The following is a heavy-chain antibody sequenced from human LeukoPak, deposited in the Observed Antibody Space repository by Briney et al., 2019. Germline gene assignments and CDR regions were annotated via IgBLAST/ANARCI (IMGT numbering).Heavy chain of an antibody. CDR3: ARAGYWAATGYATT. J-gene: IGHJ5*02. CDR1: GYTFTSYY. V-gene: IGHV1-46*03. Sequence: GASVKVSCTASGYTFTSYYMHWVRQAPGQGLEWMGIINPSGGGTTYAQKFQGRVSMTRDTSTSTVYMALSSLTSEDTAVYYCARAGYWAATGYATTWGQGTLVTVSS. CDR2: INPSGGGT. D-gene: IGHD6-13*01.